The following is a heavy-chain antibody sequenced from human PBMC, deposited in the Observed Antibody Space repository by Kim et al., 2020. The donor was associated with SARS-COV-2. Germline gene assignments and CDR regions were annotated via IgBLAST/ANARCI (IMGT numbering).Heavy chain of an antibody. D-gene: IGHD6-13*01. CDR3: ARDSSSWYGYGMDV. Sequence: NPSLKSRVTISVGTSKNQFSLKLSSVTAADTAVYYCARDSSSWYGYGMDVWGQGTTVTVSS. J-gene: IGHJ6*02. V-gene: IGHV4-34*01.